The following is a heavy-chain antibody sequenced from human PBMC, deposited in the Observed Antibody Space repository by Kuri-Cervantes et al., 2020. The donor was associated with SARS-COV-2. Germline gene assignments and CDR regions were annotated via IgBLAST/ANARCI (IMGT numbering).Heavy chain of an antibody. V-gene: IGHV4-39*01. CDR2: IYYSGST. CDR3: ARIRHPYWYFDL. Sequence: SETLSLTCTVSGGSISSSSYYWGWIRQPPGKGLEWIGSIYYSGSTYYNPSLKSRVTISVDTSKNQFSLKLSSVTAADMAVYYCARIRHPYWYFDLWGRGTLVTVSS. J-gene: IGHJ2*01. CDR1: GGSISSSSYY. D-gene: IGHD1-1*01.